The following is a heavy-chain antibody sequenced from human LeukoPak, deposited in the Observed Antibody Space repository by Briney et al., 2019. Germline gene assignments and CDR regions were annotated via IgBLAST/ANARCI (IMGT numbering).Heavy chain of an antibody. Sequence: SETLSLTCAVYGGSFSGYYWSWIRQPPGKGLEWIGEINHSGSTNYNPSLKSRVTISVDTSKNQFSLKLSSVTDADTAVYYCSCDFWSGSLTKTSYYYYMDVWGKGTTVTVSS. CDR1: GGSFSGYY. CDR2: INHSGST. CDR3: SCDFWSGSLTKTSYYYYMDV. V-gene: IGHV4-34*01. J-gene: IGHJ6*03. D-gene: IGHD3-3*01.